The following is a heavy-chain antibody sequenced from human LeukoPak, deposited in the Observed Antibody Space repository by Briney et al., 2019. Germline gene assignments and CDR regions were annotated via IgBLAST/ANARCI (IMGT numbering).Heavy chain of an antibody. CDR2: IYSSGST. CDR3: ARVSAATIDY. Sequence: SETLSLTCTVSGGCISSYYWSWIRQPPGKGLDWIGYIYSSGSTNYHPSLKSRVTISVDTSKTQFSLKLSSVTAADTAVYYCARVSAATIDYWGQGTLVTVSS. J-gene: IGHJ4*02. V-gene: IGHV4-59*01. CDR1: GGCISSYY. D-gene: IGHD2-15*01.